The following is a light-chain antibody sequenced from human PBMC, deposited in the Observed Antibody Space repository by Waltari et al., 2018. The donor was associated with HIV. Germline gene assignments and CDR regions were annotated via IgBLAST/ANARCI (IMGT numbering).Light chain of an antibody. CDR2: GAS. J-gene: IGKJ3*01. CDR3: QQYNNWPFT. Sequence: ETVMTQSPATLSVSPGERATLSCRASQSVSSNLAWYQQKPGQAPRLLIYGASTRATGIPARFSGSGSGTEFALTISSLQSEDFAVYYCQQYNNWPFTFGPGTKVDIK. V-gene: IGKV3-15*01. CDR1: QSVSSN.